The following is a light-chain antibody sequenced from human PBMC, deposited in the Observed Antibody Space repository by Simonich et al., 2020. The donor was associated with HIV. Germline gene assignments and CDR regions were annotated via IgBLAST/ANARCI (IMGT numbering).Light chain of an antibody. CDR3: QQYNNWWT. CDR1: QSVSSN. V-gene: IGKV3-15*01. J-gene: IGKJ1*01. CDR2: GAS. Sequence: EIVMTQSPATLSVSPGERATLSCRASQSVSSNLAWYPQKPGQAPRLLIYGASTRATGIPARFSCSGYGTEFTLTISSLQSEDFAVYYCQQYNNWWTFGQGTKVEIK.